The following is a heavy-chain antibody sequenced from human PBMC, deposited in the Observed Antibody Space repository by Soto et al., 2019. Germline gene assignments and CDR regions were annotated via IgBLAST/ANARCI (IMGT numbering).Heavy chain of an antibody. V-gene: IGHV3-74*01. Sequence: GGSLRLSCAASGFTFSGYSMNWVRQRPAEGLVWVSRITSDGKSKAYAESVKGRFAISRDNAKNTLYLQMNGLTAEDTAVYYCARESGDWPLNWFDPWGQGTLVTVSS. D-gene: IGHD2-21*02. CDR1: GFTFSGYS. CDR3: ARESGDWPLNWFDP. CDR2: ITSDGKSK. J-gene: IGHJ5*02.